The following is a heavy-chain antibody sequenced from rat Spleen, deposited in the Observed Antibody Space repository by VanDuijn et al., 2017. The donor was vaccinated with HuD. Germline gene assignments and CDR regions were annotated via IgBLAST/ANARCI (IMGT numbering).Heavy chain of an antibody. CDR1: GFSLTSFN. Sequence: QVQLKESGPGLVQPSQTLSLTCTVAGFSLTSFNVHWIRKPPGKGLEWIAAISNGGTTYYNSALKSRLSISRDTSKSQVFLKMNSLQTEDTAIYFCTRTYGGYTSHWFAYWGQGTLVTVSS. V-gene: IGHV2-6*01. J-gene: IGHJ3*01. CDR2: ISNGGTT. D-gene: IGHD1-11*01. CDR3: TRTYGGYTSHWFAY.